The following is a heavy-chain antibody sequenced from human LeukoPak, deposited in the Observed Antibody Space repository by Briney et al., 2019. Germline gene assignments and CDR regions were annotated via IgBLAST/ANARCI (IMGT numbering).Heavy chain of an antibody. D-gene: IGHD1-1*01. Sequence: GGSLRLSCAASGFTVSSNYMSWVRQAPGKGLEWVSVIYSGGSTYYADSVKGRFTISRDNSKNTLYLQMNSLRAEDTAVYYCASELTTDPFDYWGQGTLVTVSS. CDR2: IYSGGST. V-gene: IGHV3-66*01. J-gene: IGHJ4*02. CDR1: GFTVSSNY. CDR3: ASELTTDPFDY.